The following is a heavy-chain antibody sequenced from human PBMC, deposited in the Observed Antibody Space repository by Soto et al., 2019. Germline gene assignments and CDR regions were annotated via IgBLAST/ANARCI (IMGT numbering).Heavy chain of an antibody. D-gene: IGHD2-2*01. Sequence: SVKVSCKASGGTFSSYAISWVRQAPGQGLEWMGGIIPIFGTANYAQKFQGRVTITADKSTSTAYMELSSLRSEDTAVYYCARAAVYCSSTSCYPGHYYCYGMDVWGQGTTVTVSS. V-gene: IGHV1-69*06. J-gene: IGHJ6*02. CDR2: IIPIFGTA. CDR3: ARAAVYCSSTSCYPGHYYCYGMDV. CDR1: GGTFSSYA.